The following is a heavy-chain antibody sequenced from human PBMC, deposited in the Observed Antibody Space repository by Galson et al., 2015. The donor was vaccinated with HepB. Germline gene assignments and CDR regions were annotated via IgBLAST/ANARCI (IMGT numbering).Heavy chain of an antibody. CDR2: INPSGGST. CDR1: GYTFTSYY. V-gene: IGHV1-46*01. Sequence: SVKVSCKASGYTFTSYYMHWVRQAPGQGLEWMGIINPSGGSTSYAQKFQGRVTMTRDTSTSTVYMELSSLRSEDTAVYYCARDFYRGHHYYGSGRSANWFDPWGQGTLVTVSS. D-gene: IGHD3-10*01. J-gene: IGHJ5*02. CDR3: ARDFYRGHHYYGSGRSANWFDP.